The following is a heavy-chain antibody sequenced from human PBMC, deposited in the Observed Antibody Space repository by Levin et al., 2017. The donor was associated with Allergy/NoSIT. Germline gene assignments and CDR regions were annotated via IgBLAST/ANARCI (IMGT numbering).Heavy chain of an antibody. J-gene: IGHJ6*02. CDR1: GAFISNYY. V-gene: IGHV4-59*01. CDR2: ISSSGST. Sequence: PGGSLRLSCTVSGAFISNYYWSWIRQPPGKGLEWIGYISSSGSTIYNPSLDSRTIISVDMSKNHFSLRLRSVTAADTAVYYCATVPVYGLDVWGQGTTVTVS. CDR3: ATVPVYGLDV.